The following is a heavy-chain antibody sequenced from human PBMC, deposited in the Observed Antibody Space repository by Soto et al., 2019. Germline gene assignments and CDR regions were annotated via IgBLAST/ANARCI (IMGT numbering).Heavy chain of an antibody. Sequence: GASVKVSCKASGYTFTSYGISWVRQAPGQGLEWMGWISAYNGNTNYAQKLQGRVTMTTDTSTSTAYMELRSLRSDDTAVYYCARDRYYYDSSGYSYIPQDLDFQHWG. CDR2: ISAYNGNT. V-gene: IGHV1-18*01. J-gene: IGHJ1*01. CDR1: GYTFTSYG. CDR3: ARDRYYYDSSGYSYIPQDLDFQH. D-gene: IGHD3-22*01.